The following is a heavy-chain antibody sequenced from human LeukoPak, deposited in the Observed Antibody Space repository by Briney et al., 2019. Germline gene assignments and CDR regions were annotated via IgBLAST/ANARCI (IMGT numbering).Heavy chain of an antibody. CDR1: GFTFRSYW. CDR2: INGDGSST. D-gene: IGHD3-10*01. Sequence: GGSLRLSCGASGFTFRSYWMHWVRQAPGKGLVWVSRINGDGSSTTYADAVKGRFTISRDNAKNTLDLQMNTLRAEDTAVYYCARDYYGSSFAYWGQGALVTVSS. CDR3: ARDYYGSSFAY. V-gene: IGHV3-74*01. J-gene: IGHJ4*02.